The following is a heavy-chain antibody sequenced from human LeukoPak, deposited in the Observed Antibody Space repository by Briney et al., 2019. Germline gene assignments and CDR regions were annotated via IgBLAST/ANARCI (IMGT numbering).Heavy chain of an antibody. CDR1: GYTFITYG. CDR3: ASNRPSSGWYDLDY. CDR2: ISAYNGNT. J-gene: IGHJ4*02. V-gene: IGHV1-18*01. D-gene: IGHD6-19*01. Sequence: GASVKVSCKASGYTFITYGISWVRQAPGQGLEWMGWISAYNGNTNYAQKLQGRVTMTTDTSTSTAYMELRSLRSDDTAVYYCASNRPSSGWYDLDYWGQGTLVTVSS.